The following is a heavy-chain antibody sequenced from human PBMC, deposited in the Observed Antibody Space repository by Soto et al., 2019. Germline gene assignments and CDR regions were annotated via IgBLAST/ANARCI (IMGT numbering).Heavy chain of an antibody. J-gene: IGHJ4*02. V-gene: IGHV3-21*01. Sequence: WVTLRCSYLASDLTFRSYSMNWVRQAPGKGLEWVSSISSRSSYISYADSVKGRFTISRDNAKNSLYLQMNSLRAEDTAVYYCAREPMPSDYWGQGTLVTVSS. CDR1: DLTFRSYS. CDR3: AREPMPSDY. CDR2: ISSRSSYI. D-gene: IGHD2-2*01.